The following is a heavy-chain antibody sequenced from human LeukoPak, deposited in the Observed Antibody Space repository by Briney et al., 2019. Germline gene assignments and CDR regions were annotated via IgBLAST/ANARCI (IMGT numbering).Heavy chain of an antibody. V-gene: IGHV4-61*02. CDR2: IYTSGST. CDR3: GGNWGGVSSVGPSYYYYMDV. D-gene: IGHD2-21*01. J-gene: IGHJ6*03. CDR1: GGSISSGSYY. Sequence: PSEPLSLTCTVSGGSISSGSYYWSWIRQPAGKGLEWIGRIYTSGSTNYNPSLKSRVTISVDTSKNQFSLKLSSVNAADTAVYYCGGNWGGVSSVGPSYYYYMDVWGKGTTVTVSS.